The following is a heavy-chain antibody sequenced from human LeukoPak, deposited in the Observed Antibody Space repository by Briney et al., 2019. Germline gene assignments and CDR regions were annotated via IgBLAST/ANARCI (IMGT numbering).Heavy chain of an antibody. D-gene: IGHD3-10*01. CDR2: ISASNCNT. CDR3: ARDLFHYYGPGRYFDY. J-gene: IGHJ4*02. Sequence: ASVKVSCKASGYTFTSYYIHWVRQATGQGLEWMGWISASNCNTNYAQKLQGRVTMTTDTSTSTAYMELRSLRSEDTAVYYCARDLFHYYGPGRYFDYWGQGTLVTVSS. V-gene: IGHV1-18*01. CDR1: GYTFTSYY.